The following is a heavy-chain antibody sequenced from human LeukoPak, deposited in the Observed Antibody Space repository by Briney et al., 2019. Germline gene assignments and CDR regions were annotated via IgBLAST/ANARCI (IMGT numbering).Heavy chain of an antibody. CDR2: IIPIFGTA. D-gene: IGHD2-21*02. J-gene: IGHJ6*03. CDR1: GGTLISYA. Sequence: SVKLSCKASGGTLISYAISWVRQARGQGLEWMGGIIPIFGTANYAQKFQGRVTITTDESTSTAYMELSSLRSEDTAVYYCARAYCGGDCYPPIDYYYYMDVWGKGTTVTVSS. V-gene: IGHV1-69*05. CDR3: ARAYCGGDCYPPIDYYYYMDV.